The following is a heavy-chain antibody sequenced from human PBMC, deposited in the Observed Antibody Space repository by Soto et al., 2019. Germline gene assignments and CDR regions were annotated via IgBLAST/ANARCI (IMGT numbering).Heavy chain of an antibody. CDR1: GFTFSSYW. V-gene: IGHV3-74*01. CDR3: ASPVIRITCGGVIASEY. J-gene: IGHJ4*02. CDR2: INSDGSST. Sequence: EVQLVESGGGLVQPGGSLRLSCAASGFTFSSYWMHWVRQAPGKGLVWVSRINSDGSSTSYADSVKGRFTISRDNAKNTLYLQMNSLRAEDTAVYYCASPVIRITCGGVIASEYWGQGTLVTVSS. D-gene: IGHD3-16*02.